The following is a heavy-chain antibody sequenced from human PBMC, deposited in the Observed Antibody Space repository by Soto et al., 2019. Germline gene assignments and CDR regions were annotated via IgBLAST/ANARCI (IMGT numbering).Heavy chain of an antibody. J-gene: IGHJ4*02. CDR2: INTDGSER. CDR3: ARDGEAY. D-gene: IGHD2-21*01. CDR1: GFTFSSYW. Sequence: EVQLVESGGGLDQPGGSLRLSCAASGFTFSSYWMHWVRQVPGEGLVWVSRINTDGSERNYADSVKGRFTVSRDNAKNTQYLQMNSLRVEDTAVYYCARDGEAYWGQGTLVTVSS. V-gene: IGHV3-74*01.